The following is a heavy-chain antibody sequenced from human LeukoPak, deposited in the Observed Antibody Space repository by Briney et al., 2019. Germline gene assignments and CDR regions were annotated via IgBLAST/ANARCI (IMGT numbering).Heavy chain of an antibody. CDR1: GFTFSSYS. V-gene: IGHV3-21*01. J-gene: IGHJ4*02. CDR2: ISSSSSYI. Sequence: GGSLRLSCAASGFTFSSYSMTWVRQAPGKGLEWVSSISSSSSYIYYADSVKGRFTISRDNAKNSLYLQVNSLRAEDTAVYYYSGSYYGVSRRDYWGQGTLVTVSS. CDR3: SGSYYGVSRRDY. D-gene: IGHD1-26*01.